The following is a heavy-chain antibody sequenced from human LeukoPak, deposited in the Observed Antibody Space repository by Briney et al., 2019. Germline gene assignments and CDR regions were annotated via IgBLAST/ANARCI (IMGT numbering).Heavy chain of an antibody. CDR3: AKDWSSSWSLDY. CDR1: GFTFRRNG. CDR2: ISYDGSNK. J-gene: IGHJ4*02. Sequence: GGSLRLSCAASGFTFRRNGMHWVRQAPGKGLEWVAVISYDGSNKYYADSVKGRFTISRDYSKNTLYLQMNSLRDEDTAVYYCAKDWSSSWSLDYWGQGTLVTVSS. D-gene: IGHD6-13*01. V-gene: IGHV3-30*18.